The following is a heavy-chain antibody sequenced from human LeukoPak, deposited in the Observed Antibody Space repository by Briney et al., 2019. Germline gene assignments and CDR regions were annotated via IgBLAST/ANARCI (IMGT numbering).Heavy chain of an antibody. V-gene: IGHV3-11*01. Sequence: GGSLRLSCAASGFTFSDYYMSWLRQAPGKGLEWVSYISSSGSTIYYADSVKGRFTISRDNAKNSLYLQMNSLRAEDTAVYYCARAWANYDFWSGYYKDGMDVWGQGTTVTVSS. J-gene: IGHJ6*02. CDR3: ARAWANYDFWSGYYKDGMDV. CDR2: ISSSGSTI. D-gene: IGHD3-3*01. CDR1: GFTFSDYY.